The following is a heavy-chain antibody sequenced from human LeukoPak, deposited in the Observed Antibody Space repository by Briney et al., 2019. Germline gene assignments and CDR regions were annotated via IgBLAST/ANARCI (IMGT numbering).Heavy chain of an antibody. D-gene: IGHD6-19*01. CDR1: GYTFTSYD. CDR2: MNPNSGDT. J-gene: IGHJ4*02. CDR3: ARYKVGGQQWLVLTI. Sequence: ASVKVSCKAPGYTFTSYDINWVRQAPGQGLEWMGWMNPNSGDTGYPQKFQGRVTMTRDTSITTAYMELSSLRSEDTAVYYCARYKVGGQQWLVLTIWGQGTLVTVSS. V-gene: IGHV1-8*01.